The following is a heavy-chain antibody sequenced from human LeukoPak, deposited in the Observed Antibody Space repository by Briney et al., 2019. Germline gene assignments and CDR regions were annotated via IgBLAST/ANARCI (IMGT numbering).Heavy chain of an antibody. J-gene: IGHJ4*02. CDR1: GFTFSSYS. CDR3: ARMHCSGGSCYSVWYYFDY. Sequence: GGSLRLSCAASGFTFSSYSMNWVRQAPGKGLEWVSSISSSSSYIYYADSVKGRFTISRDNAKNSLYLQMNSLRAEDTAVYYCARMHCSGGSCYSVWYYFDYWGQGTRVTVSS. V-gene: IGHV3-21*01. CDR2: ISSSSSYI. D-gene: IGHD2-15*01.